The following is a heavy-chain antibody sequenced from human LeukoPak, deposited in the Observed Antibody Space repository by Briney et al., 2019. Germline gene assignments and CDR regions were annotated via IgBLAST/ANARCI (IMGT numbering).Heavy chain of an antibody. Sequence: ASVKVSCKASGYTFTDFGISWVRQAPGQGLEWMAWISAYNGNINSVQKFQDRVTMTTDTSTSTAYMELRSLRSDDTAVYYCTRDLGVDTTMIFFDYWGQGTLVTVSS. CDR3: TRDLGVDTTMIFFDY. J-gene: IGHJ4*02. V-gene: IGHV1-18*01. CDR1: GYTFTDFG. D-gene: IGHD5-18*01. CDR2: ISAYNGNI.